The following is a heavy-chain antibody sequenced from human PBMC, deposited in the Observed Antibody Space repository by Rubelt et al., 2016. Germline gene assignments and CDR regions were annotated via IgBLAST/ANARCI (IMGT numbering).Heavy chain of an antibody. V-gene: IGHV6-1*01. CDR1: GDSVSSNSAC. D-gene: IGHD1-26*01. CDR3: TRGWAALDV. CDR2: TYYTSKWNN. J-gene: IGHJ6*02. Sequence: QVQLQQSGPGLVKPSQTLSLTCAISGDSVSSNSACWTWIRQSPSRGLWWLGRTYYTSKWNNEYAASAKRRITIIPDTSKNPFSLQLKSLTPEDTALYYCTRGWAALDVWGQGTTVTVSS.